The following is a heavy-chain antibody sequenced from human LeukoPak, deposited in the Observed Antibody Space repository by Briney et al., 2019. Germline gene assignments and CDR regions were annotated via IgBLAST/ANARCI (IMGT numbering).Heavy chain of an antibody. Sequence: GGSLRLSCAASGFTFSSYAMHWVRQAPGKGLEWVAVISYDGSNKYYADSVKGRFTISRDNSKNTLYLQMNSLRAEDTAVYYCAKGEAYYYYYMDVWGKGTTVTISS. CDR1: GFTFSSYA. CDR3: AKGEAYYYYYMDV. J-gene: IGHJ6*03. CDR2: ISYDGSNK. V-gene: IGHV3-30*04. D-gene: IGHD1-26*01.